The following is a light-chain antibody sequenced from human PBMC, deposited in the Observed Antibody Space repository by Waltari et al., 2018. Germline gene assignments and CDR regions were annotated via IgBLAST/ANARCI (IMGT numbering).Light chain of an antibody. J-gene: IGKJ2*01. CDR3: QQTYSSPFT. CDR2: VAS. V-gene: IGKV1-39*01. CDR1: QSISTY. Sequence: DIQMTQSPSSLPASLGDRVTITCRASQSISTYLNWYTQKPGNAPKLLIYVASSLHTGVPSRFSGITSGTDFILTISSLQPEDIATYSCQQTYSSPFTFGQGTRVQIK.